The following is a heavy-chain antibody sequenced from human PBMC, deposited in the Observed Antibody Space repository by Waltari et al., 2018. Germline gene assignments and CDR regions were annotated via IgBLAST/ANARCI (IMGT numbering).Heavy chain of an antibody. J-gene: IGHJ4*02. CDR2: ISDSGTGT. Sequence: EVQLLESGGGLVQPGGSLRLSCAASGFTFSTYSMSWVRQVPGEGRGWGESISDSGTGTNYEDPGKVRFTISRDNSKNTLSLQMNSLRAEDTALYYCATFKGDYWGQGTLVTVSS. D-gene: IGHD3-16*01. CDR3: ATFKGDY. V-gene: IGHV3-23*01. CDR1: GFTFSTYS.